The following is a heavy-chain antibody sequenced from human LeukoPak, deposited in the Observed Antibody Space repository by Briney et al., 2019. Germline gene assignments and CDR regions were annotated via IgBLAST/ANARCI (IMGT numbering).Heavy chain of an antibody. V-gene: IGHV3-23*01. Sequence: GGSLRISCAESGLTFSRYAMSWVRQAPGKGLEWVSAISGSGGSTYYAESVQGRFTISRDNYKNTLYLQMNSLRAEDTAVYYCAKWVRGSSPPYYYYYMDVWGKGTTVTVSS. CDR2: ISGSGGST. CDR3: AKWVRGSSPPYYYYYMDV. D-gene: IGHD6-6*01. J-gene: IGHJ6*03. CDR1: GLTFSRYA.